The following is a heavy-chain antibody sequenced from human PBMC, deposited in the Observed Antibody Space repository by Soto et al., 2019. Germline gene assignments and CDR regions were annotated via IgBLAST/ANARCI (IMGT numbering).Heavy chain of an antibody. CDR1: GGSLSSGDYY. V-gene: IGHV4-61*08. Sequence: SETLSLTCTVSGGSLSSGDYYWSWIRQPPGKGLEWIGYIYYSGSTNYNPSLKSRVTISGDTSKNQFSLNLTSVTAADTAVYFCARFGGGWFDPWGQGTLVTVSS. D-gene: IGHD3-3*01. J-gene: IGHJ5*02. CDR3: ARFGGGWFDP. CDR2: IYYSGST.